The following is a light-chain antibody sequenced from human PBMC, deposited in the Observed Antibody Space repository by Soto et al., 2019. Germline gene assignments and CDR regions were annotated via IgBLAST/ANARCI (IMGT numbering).Light chain of an antibody. V-gene: IGLV7-46*01. CDR3: LLSYRGGEGV. J-gene: IGLJ2*01. CDR2: DTS. CDR1: TGAVTSGHY. Sequence: QAVVTQEPSLTVSPGGTVTLTCGSSTGAVTSGHYPYWFQQKPGQAPRTLIYDTSNKHSWTPARFSGSLLGGKAALTLSGAQPEDEAEYYCLLSYRGGEGVFGGGTKLTV.